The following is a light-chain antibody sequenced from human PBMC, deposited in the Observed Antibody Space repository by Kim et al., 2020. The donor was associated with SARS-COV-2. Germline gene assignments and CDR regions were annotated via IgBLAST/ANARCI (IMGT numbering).Light chain of an antibody. V-gene: IGLV3-1*01. J-gene: IGLJ2*01. CDR2: QDT. CDR1: KQVEKY. CDR3: QAWDSRPVG. Sequence: VSPGQRASSTWSVEKQVEKYVSWFQQKPGQSPDLVIYQDTKRPSGIPARFTGCNSGNKATLTISGTQAMDGADYHCQAWDSRPVGFGRGT.